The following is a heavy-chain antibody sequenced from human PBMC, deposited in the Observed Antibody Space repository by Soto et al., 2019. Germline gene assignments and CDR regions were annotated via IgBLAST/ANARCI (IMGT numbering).Heavy chain of an antibody. CDR1: GGSFSGDY. J-gene: IGHJ5*02. V-gene: IGHV4-34*01. CDR2: INHSGST. D-gene: IGHD3-9*01. CDR3: ARASLRYFDWPPRGWFDP. Sequence: SSETLSLTCAVYGGSFSGDYWSWIRQPPGKGLEWIGEINHSGSTNYNPSLKSRVTISVDTSKNQFSLKLSSVTAADTAVYYCARASLRYFDWPPRGWFDPWGQGTLVTVSS.